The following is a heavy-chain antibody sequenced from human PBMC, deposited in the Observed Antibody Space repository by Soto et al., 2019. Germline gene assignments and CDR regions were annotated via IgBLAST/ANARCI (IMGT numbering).Heavy chain of an antibody. D-gene: IGHD5-12*01. V-gene: IGHV2-5*01. CDR1: GFSLSTSGVG. CDR2: IYWNDDK. CDR3: AHTRVKMATNPFDY. Sequence: QITLKESGPPLVKPTQTLTLTCTFSGFSLSTSGVGVGWIRQPPGKALEWLALIYWNDDKRYSPSLKSRLTITKDTSKNQVVLTMTNMDPVDTATYYCAHTRVKMATNPFDYWGQGTLVTVSS. J-gene: IGHJ4*02.